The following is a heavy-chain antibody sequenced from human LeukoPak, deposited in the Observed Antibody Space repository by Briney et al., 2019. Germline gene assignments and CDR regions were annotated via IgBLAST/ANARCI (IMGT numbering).Heavy chain of an antibody. D-gene: IGHD2-2*01. J-gene: IGHJ4*02. CDR3: ARALPEKYCSSTSCVIDY. CDR2: MNPNSGNT. CDR1: GYTFTSYD. Sequence: ASVKVSCRASGYTFTSYDINWVRQAPGQGLEWMGWMNPNSGNTGYAQKFQGRVTMTRNTSISTAYMELSSLRSEDTAVYYCARALPEKYCSSTSCVIDYWGQGTLVTVPS. V-gene: IGHV1-8*01.